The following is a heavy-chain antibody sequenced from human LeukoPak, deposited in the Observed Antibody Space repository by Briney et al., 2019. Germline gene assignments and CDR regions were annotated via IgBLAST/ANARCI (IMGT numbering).Heavy chain of an antibody. J-gene: IGHJ4*02. CDR2: IKQDGSEK. CDR1: GFTFSSHW. D-gene: IGHD2-8*01. CDR3: ARDYVQYGSPVPMAGD. V-gene: IGHV3-7*01. Sequence: GGSLRLSCTAPGFTFSSHWMSWVRQAPGRGLEWVANIKQDGSEKYYVDSVKGRVTISRDNAKNSLYLQMNSLRTEDTAVYYCARDYVQYGSPVPMAGDWGQGTLVTVSS.